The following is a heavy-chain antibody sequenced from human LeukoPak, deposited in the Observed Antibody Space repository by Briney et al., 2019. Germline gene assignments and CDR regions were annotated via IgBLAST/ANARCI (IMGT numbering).Heavy chain of an antibody. CDR1: GFTFSDYY. CDR3: ARVLTIGFGEPSFDP. D-gene: IGHD3-10*01. Sequence: PGGSLRLSWAASGFTFSDYYMSWIRQAPGKGLEWVSYISSSGSTIYYADSVKGRFTISRDNAKNSLYLQMNSLRAEDTAVYYCARVLTIGFGEPSFDPWGKGTLVTVSS. CDR2: ISSSGSTI. J-gene: IGHJ5*02. V-gene: IGHV3-11*01.